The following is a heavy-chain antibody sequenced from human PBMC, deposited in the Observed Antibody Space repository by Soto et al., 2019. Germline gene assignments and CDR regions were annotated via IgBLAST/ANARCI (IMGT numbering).Heavy chain of an antibody. CDR3: ARSNRDFNYFDY. CDR2: FYLTGST. V-gene: IGHV4-4*02. J-gene: IGHJ4*02. D-gene: IGHD3-3*01. Sequence: SETLSLTCGVSGDSISTNKWWSWVRQPPGKGLVWIGEFYLTGSTKFNPSLDSRVTISIDKAKNQFSLRLTSVSAADTAVYYCARSNRDFNYFDYWGQGTLVTVSS. CDR1: GDSISTNKW.